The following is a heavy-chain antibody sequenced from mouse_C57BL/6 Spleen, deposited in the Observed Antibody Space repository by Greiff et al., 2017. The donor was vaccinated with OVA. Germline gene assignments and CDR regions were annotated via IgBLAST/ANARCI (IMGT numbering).Heavy chain of an antibody. Sequence: EVKLMESGGGLVKPGGSLKLSCAASGFTFSSYAMSWVRQTPEKRLEWVATISDGGSYTYYPDNVKGRFTISRDNAKNNLYLQMSHLKSEDTAMYYCARGLSSYSWFAYWGQGTLVTVSA. J-gene: IGHJ3*01. V-gene: IGHV5-4*03. CDR3: ARGLSSYSWFAY. CDR1: GFTFSSYA. CDR2: ISDGGSYT. D-gene: IGHD1-1*01.